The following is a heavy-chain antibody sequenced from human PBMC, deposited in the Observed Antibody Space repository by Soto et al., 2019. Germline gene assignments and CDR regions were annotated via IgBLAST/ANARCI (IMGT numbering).Heavy chain of an antibody. CDR1: GFTFSSYA. CDR2: ISSNGGST. D-gene: IGHD3-22*01. CDR3: EPDSDDSSGYIDY. Sequence: GGSLRLSCSASGFTFSSYAMHWLRQAPGKGLEYVSAISSNGGSTYYADSVKGRFTISRDNSKNTLYLQMSSLRAEDTAVYYCEPDSDDSSGYIDYCGQGTVVTVSS. V-gene: IGHV3-64D*06. J-gene: IGHJ4*02.